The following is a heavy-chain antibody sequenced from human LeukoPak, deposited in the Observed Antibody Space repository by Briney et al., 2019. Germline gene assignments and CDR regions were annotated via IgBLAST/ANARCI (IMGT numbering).Heavy chain of an antibody. Sequence: PGGSLRLSCAASGFTFSSYAMSWVRQAPGQGLEWVSAISGSGGSTYYADSVKGRFTISRDNSKNTLYLQMNSLRAEDTAVYYCAKDPTTMVRGVITHAFDIWGQGTMVTVSS. V-gene: IGHV3-23*01. CDR3: AKDPTTMVRGVITHAFDI. CDR1: GFTFSSYA. D-gene: IGHD3-10*01. J-gene: IGHJ3*02. CDR2: ISGSGGST.